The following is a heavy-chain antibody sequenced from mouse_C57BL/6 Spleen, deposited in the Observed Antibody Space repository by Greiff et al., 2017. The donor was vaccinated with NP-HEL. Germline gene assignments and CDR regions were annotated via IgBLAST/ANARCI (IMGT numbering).Heavy chain of an antibody. J-gene: IGHJ1*03. V-gene: IGHV1-18*01. D-gene: IGHD2-10*01. CDR3: ARRAYYGNYGWYFDV. Sequence: EVQLQQSGPELVKPGASVKIPCKASGYTFTDYNMDWVKQSHGKSLEWIGDINPNNGGTIYNQKFKGKATLTVDKSSSTAYMELRSLTSEDTAVYYCARRAYYGNYGWYFDVWGTGTTVTVSS. CDR2: INPNNGGT. CDR1: GYTFTDYN.